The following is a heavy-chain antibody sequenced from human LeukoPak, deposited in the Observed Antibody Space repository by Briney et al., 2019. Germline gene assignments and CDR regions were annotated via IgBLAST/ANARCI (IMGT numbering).Heavy chain of an antibody. CDR2: IYYSGST. CDR1: GGSISSYY. CDR3: ARDDYYDSSGYEV. D-gene: IGHD3-22*01. Sequence: PSETLSLTCTVSGGSISSYYWSWIRQPPGKGLEWIGYIYYSGSTNYNPSLKSRVTISVDTSKNQFSLKLSSVTAADTAVYYCARDDYYDSSGYEVWGQGTLVTVSS. J-gene: IGHJ4*02. V-gene: IGHV4-59*01.